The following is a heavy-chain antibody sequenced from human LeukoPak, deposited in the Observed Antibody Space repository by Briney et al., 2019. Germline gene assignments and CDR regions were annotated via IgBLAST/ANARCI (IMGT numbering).Heavy chain of an antibody. CDR3: ATHILTGYPDAFEI. J-gene: IGHJ3*02. V-gene: IGHV1-46*01. CDR1: GYTFTSYY. D-gene: IGHD3-9*01. Sequence: ASVKVSCKASGYTFTSYYMHWVRQAPGQGLEWMGLINPTGGSTGYAQKFQGRVTMTEDTSTDTAYMELSSLRSEDTAVYYCATHILTGYPDAFEIWGQGTMVTVSS. CDR2: INPTGGST.